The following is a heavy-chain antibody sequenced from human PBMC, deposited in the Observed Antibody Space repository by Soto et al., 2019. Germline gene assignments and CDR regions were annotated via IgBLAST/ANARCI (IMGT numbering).Heavy chain of an antibody. J-gene: IGHJ4*02. CDR1: GDTFASFG. CDR3: ARDQESITDRILQY. V-gene: IGHV1-18*01. D-gene: IGHD3-10*01. Sequence: VASVKVSCKASGDTFASFGFSWVRQAPGQGLEWLEWISAYNGNTHYAQKVRDRVTLTTDTSTNTAYMELRSLTSDDTAVYYCARDQESITDRILQYWGQGTQVTVSS. CDR2: ISAYNGNT.